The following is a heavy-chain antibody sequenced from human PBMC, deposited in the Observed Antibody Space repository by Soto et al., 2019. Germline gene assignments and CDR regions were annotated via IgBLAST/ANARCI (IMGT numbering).Heavy chain of an antibody. CDR3: AIDIGGPYSYARNYYYGMDV. CDR1: GFTFDDYA. D-gene: IGHD5-18*01. V-gene: IGHV3-9*01. Sequence: GGSLRLSCAASGFTFDDYAMHWVRQAPGKGLEWVSGITWNSGSIGYADSVKGRFTISRDNAKNSLYLHMNSLIAEDTALYYCAIDIGGPYSYARNYYYGMDVWGQGTTVTVSS. CDR2: ITWNSGSI. J-gene: IGHJ6*02.